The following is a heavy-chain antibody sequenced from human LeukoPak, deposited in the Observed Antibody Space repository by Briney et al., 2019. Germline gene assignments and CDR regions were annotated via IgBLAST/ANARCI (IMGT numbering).Heavy chain of an antibody. D-gene: IGHD6-19*01. Sequence: GGSLRLSCAASGFTFSKYWMFWVRQAPGKGLESVSRINTDGTVTTYADSVKGRFTVSRDNADNTMFLQMNSVRDEDTAVCYCATKQWLAPPPDSWGQGTPVTVSS. CDR3: ATKQWLAPPPDS. J-gene: IGHJ4*02. CDR1: GFTFSKYW. CDR2: INTDGTVT. V-gene: IGHV3-74*01.